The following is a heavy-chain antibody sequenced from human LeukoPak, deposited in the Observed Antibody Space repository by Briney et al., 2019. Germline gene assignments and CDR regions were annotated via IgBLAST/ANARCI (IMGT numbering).Heavy chain of an antibody. CDR3: ARDRTTDFWSGYYTNYFDY. CDR2: IKQDGSEK. Sequence: GGSLRLSCAASGFTFSSYWMSWVRQAPGKGLEWVATIKQDGSEKYYVDSVKGRFTISRDNAKNSLYVQMNSLKAEDTAVYYCARDRTTDFWSGYYTNYFDYWGQGTLVTVSS. V-gene: IGHV3-7*01. CDR1: GFTFSSYW. J-gene: IGHJ4*02. D-gene: IGHD3-3*01.